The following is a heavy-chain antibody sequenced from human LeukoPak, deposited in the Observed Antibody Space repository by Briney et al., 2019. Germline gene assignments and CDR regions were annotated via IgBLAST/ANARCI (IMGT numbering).Heavy chain of an antibody. D-gene: IGHD3-22*01. CDR2: ISSSGSTI. CDR1: GFTFSDYY. Sequence: PGGSLRLSRAASGFTFSDYYMSWIRQAPGKGLEWVSYISSSGSTIYYADSVKGRFTISRDNAKNSLYLQMNSLRSEDTAVYYCARGPQRHYYDSSGYFFDYYYYMDVWGKGTTVTVSS. V-gene: IGHV3-11*01. J-gene: IGHJ6*03. CDR3: ARGPQRHYYDSSGYFFDYYYYMDV.